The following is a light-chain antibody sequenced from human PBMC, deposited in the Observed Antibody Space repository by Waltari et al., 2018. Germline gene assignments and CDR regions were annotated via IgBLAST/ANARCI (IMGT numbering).Light chain of an antibody. J-gene: IGKJ2*01. CDR1: QSVLYSSNNKNY. CDR3: QQYYSTPHT. Sequence: DIVMTQSPDSLAVSLGERATINCKSSQSVLYSSNNKNYLAWYQQKPGQPSNLLIYWASARESGFPNRFSGSGSGTDVTLTTSSLQAADVAVYYCQQYYSTPHTFGQGTKLEIK. CDR2: WAS. V-gene: IGKV4-1*01.